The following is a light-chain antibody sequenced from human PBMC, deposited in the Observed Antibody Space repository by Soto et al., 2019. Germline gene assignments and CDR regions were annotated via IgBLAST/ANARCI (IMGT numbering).Light chain of an antibody. J-gene: IGKJ1*01. CDR2: KAS. Sequence: DIQMTQSPSTLSASVGERVTITCRASQSISSWLAWYQQKPGQAPKLLIYKASTLQSGVPSRFSGSGSGTAFTLAISSLQPDDSATYYCQQYNDNWTFGQGPKVEIK. V-gene: IGKV1-5*03. CDR1: QSISSW. CDR3: QQYNDNWT.